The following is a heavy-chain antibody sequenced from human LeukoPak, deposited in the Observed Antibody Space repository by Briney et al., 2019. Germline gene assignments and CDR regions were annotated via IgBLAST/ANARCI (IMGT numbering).Heavy chain of an antibody. D-gene: IGHD2-8*01. CDR1: GFTFSTYA. CDR2: FSGSGGST. Sequence: GGSLRLSCATSGFTFSTYALSWVRQAPGKGLEWVSGFSGSGGSTYYADSVKGRFTISRDYSRNTLYLQMNSLRAEDTAIYYCAKHGDTCLTGVCFTDYYIDVWGNGTTVTVSS. J-gene: IGHJ6*03. V-gene: IGHV3-23*01. CDR3: AKHGDTCLTGVCFTDYYIDV.